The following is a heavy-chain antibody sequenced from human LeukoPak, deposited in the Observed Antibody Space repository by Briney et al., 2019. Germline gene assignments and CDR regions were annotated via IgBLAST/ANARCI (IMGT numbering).Heavy chain of an antibody. CDR2: ISSSGSTI. V-gene: IGHV3-48*04. CDR1: GFTFSGYS. J-gene: IGHJ6*03. D-gene: IGHD6-13*01. Sequence: PGGSLRLSCAASGFTFSGYSMNWVRQAPGKGLEWVSYISSSGSTIYYADSVKGRFTISRDNAKNSLYLQMNSLRAEDTAVYYCARVGSSSWYSYYYMDVWGKGTTVTISS. CDR3: ARVGSSSWYSYYYMDV.